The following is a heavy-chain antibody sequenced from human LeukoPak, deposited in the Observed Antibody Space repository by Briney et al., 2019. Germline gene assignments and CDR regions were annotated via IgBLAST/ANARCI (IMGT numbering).Heavy chain of an antibody. CDR3: ARKKVLGYCSGGSCYTRDDAFDI. D-gene: IGHD2-15*01. Sequence: SVKVSCKASGYTFTSYDINWVRQATGQGLEWMGGIIPIFGTANYAQKFQGRVTITADESTSTAYMELSSLRSEDTAVYYCARKKVLGYCSGGSCYTRDDAFDIWGQGTMVTVSS. V-gene: IGHV1-69*13. CDR2: IIPIFGTA. CDR1: GYTFTSYD. J-gene: IGHJ3*02.